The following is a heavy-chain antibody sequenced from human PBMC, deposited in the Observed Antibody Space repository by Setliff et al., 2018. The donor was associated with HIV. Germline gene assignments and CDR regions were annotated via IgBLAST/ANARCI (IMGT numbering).Heavy chain of an antibody. J-gene: IGHJ3*02. CDR3: GRVAGYCAPSRCYGYNAFDI. CDR1: GGSVSTSSYS. CDR2: IYHTGKT. Sequence: SETLSLTCTVSGGSVSTSSYSWGWIRQPPEKGLEWIGTIYHTGKTYYNSSLNSRVTIAIDTSKDQFSLNLSTVTAADTAVYYCGRVAGYCAPSRCYGYNAFDIWGPGTMVTVSS. D-gene: IGHD2-15*01. V-gene: IGHV4-39*01.